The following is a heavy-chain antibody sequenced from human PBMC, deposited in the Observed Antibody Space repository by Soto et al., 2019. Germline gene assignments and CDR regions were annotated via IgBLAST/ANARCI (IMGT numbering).Heavy chain of an antibody. Sequence: ASVKVSCKVSGYTLTELSMHWVRQAPGKGLEWMGGFDPEDGETIYAQKFQDRVTMTEDTSTDTAYMELSSLRSEDTAVYYCAIVNWNYDLGYYYGMDVWGQGTTVTVSS. CDR1: GYTLTELS. J-gene: IGHJ6*02. D-gene: IGHD1-7*01. CDR3: AIVNWNYDLGYYYGMDV. CDR2: FDPEDGET. V-gene: IGHV1-24*01.